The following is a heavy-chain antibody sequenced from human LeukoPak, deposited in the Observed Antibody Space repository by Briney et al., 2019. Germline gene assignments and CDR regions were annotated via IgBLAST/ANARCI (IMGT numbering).Heavy chain of an antibody. CDR1: YGSFSGYY. V-gene: IGHV4-34*01. Sequence: SETLSLTCAVFYGSFSGYYWSWIRQSPGKGLEWIGEINHSGSTNYNPSLKSRVTISVDTSKDQFSLKLSSVTAADTAVYYCARHGLVAARHAFDIWGQGTMVAVSS. D-gene: IGHD6-6*01. CDR3: ARHGLVAARHAFDI. CDR2: INHSGST. J-gene: IGHJ3*02.